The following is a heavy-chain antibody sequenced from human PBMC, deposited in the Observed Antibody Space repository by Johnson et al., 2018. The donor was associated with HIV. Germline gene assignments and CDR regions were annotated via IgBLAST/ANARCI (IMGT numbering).Heavy chain of an antibody. D-gene: IGHD6-13*01. CDR1: GFTFDDYA. CDR2: ISWNSGSI. CDR3: ARGWGGQQPI. V-gene: IGHV3-9*01. J-gene: IGHJ3*02. Sequence: VQLVESGGGLVQPGRSLRLSCAASGFTFDDYAMHWVRQAPGKGLEWVSGISWNSGSIGYADSVKGRFTISRDNAKNSLYLQMNSLRAEDTAIYYCARGWGGQQPIWGQGTMVTVSS.